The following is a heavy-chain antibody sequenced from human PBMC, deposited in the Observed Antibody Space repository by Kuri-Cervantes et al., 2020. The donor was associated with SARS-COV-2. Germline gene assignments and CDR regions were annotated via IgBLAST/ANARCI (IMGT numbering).Heavy chain of an antibody. CDR3: SRFEMYGDDAFDV. CDR1: GGSISDYF. CDR2: LYATGST. J-gene: IGHJ3*01. V-gene: IGHV4-4*07. Sequence: SETLSLTCIVSGGSISDYFWSWIRQPAGKGLEWIGRLYATGSTDYNPSLKSRVSISVDTSKNQFSLKLSSVTAADTAVYYCSRFEMYGDDAFDVWGQGTMVTVSS. D-gene: IGHD3-10*02.